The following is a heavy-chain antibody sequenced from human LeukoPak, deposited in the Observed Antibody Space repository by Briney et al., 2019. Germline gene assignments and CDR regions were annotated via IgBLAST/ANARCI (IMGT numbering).Heavy chain of an antibody. CDR3: ARDDYGDYGLLDF. V-gene: IGHV3-30-3*01. CDR2: TSYDASNK. CDR1: GFTFSNYA. J-gene: IGHJ4*02. Sequence: PGGSLRLSCAASGFTFSNYAMHWVRQAPGKGLEWVAVTSYDASNKYYADSVKGRFTISRDNSKNTLYLQMNSLRSEDTAVYYCARDDYGDYGLLDFWGQGTLVTVSS. D-gene: IGHD4-17*01.